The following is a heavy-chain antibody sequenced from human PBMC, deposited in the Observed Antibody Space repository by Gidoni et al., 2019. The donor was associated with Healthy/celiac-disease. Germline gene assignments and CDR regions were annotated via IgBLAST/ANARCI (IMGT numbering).Heavy chain of an antibody. J-gene: IGHJ4*02. CDR3: ARDLLRWPERYYFDY. CDR2: IWYDGSNK. Sequence: QVQLVESGGGVVQPGRSLRLSCAASGFTFSSYGMHWVRQAPGKGLEWVAVIWYDGSNKYYADSVKGRFTISRDNSKNTLYLQMNSLRAEDTAVYYCARDLLRWPERYYFDYWGQGTLVTVSS. CDR1: GFTFSSYG. V-gene: IGHV3-33*01. D-gene: IGHD1-1*01.